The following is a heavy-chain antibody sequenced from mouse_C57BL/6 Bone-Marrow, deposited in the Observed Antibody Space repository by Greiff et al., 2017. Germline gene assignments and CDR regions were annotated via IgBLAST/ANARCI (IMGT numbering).Heavy chain of an antibody. CDR3: ARRRVTRYYYAMDY. CDR2: INSDGGST. CDR1: EYEFPSHD. V-gene: IGHV5-2*01. J-gene: IGHJ4*01. Sequence: EVNLVESGGGLVQPGESLKLSCESNEYEFPSHDMSWVRKTPEKRLALVAAINSDGGSTYYPDTMERRFIISRDNTKKTLYLQMSSLRSEDTALYYCARRRVTRYYYAMDYWGQGTSVTVSS. D-gene: IGHD2-5*01.